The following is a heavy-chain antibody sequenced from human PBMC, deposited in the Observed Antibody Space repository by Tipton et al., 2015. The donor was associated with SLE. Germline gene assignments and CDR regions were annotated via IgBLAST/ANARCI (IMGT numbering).Heavy chain of an antibody. D-gene: IGHD2-8*01. Sequence: TLSLTCTVSGGSISSYYWSWIRQPPGKGLEWIGYIYYSGSTNYNPSLKSRVTISVDTSKNQFSLKLSSVTAADTAVYYCARSADYGVFDYWGQGTLVTVFS. CDR1: GGSISSYY. CDR3: ARSADYGVFDY. CDR2: IYYSGST. J-gene: IGHJ4*02. V-gene: IGHV4-59*01.